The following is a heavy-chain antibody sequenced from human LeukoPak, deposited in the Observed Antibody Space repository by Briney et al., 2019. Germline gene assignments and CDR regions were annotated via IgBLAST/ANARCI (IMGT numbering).Heavy chain of an antibody. CDR1: SGSISGHY. CDR3: VRTSNPDFYDD. V-gene: IGHV4-59*11. D-gene: IGHD2/OR15-2a*01. J-gene: IGHJ4*02. CDR2: IYYSGST. Sequence: SETLSLTCTVSSGSISGHYLSWFRQTPGTGLEWIGYIYYSGSTNYSPPLKSRVIMSVDTSTNQFSLKLSSVTAADTAMYYCVRTSNPDFYDDWGQGTLVTVSS.